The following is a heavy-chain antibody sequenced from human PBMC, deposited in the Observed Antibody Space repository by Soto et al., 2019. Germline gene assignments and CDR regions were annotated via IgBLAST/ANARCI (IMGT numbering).Heavy chain of an antibody. CDR3: AKGIAVAGTNYYYYYMDV. CDR2: ISYDGSNK. D-gene: IGHD6-19*01. Sequence: PGGSLRLSCAASGFTFSSYGMHWVRQAPGKGLEWVAVISYDGSNKYYADSVKGRFTISRDNSKNTLYLQMNSLRAEDTAVYYCAKGIAVAGTNYYYYYMDVWGKGTTVTVSS. V-gene: IGHV3-30*18. CDR1: GFTFSSYG. J-gene: IGHJ6*03.